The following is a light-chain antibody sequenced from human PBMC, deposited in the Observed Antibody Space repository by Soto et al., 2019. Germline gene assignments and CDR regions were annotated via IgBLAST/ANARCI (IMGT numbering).Light chain of an antibody. CDR2: SNN. J-gene: IGLJ2*01. CDR3: ASWDDSLNGVV. Sequence: SVLTQPPSASGTPGQRVTISCSGSNSNIGSNTVNWYQQLPGTAPKLLIYSNNQRPSGVPGRFSDSKSGTSASLAISGLQSEDEADYYCASWDDSLNGVVFGGGTKLTVL. V-gene: IGLV1-44*01. CDR1: NSNIGSNT.